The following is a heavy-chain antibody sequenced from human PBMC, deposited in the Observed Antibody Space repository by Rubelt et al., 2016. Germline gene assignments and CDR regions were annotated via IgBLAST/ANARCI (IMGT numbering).Heavy chain of an antibody. CDR1: GGSFSGYY. CDR2: INHSGST. D-gene: IGHD6-19*01. J-gene: IGHJ4*02. CDR3: ARAGRLYSSGWYNY. Sequence: QVQLQQWGAGLLKPSETLSLTCAVYGGSFSGYYWSWIRQPPGKGLEWIGEINHSGSTNYNPSLNGRCPMLVDTSKNQFSLKLSSVTAADTAVYYCARAGRLYSSGWYNYWGQGTLVTVSS. V-gene: IGHV4-34*01.